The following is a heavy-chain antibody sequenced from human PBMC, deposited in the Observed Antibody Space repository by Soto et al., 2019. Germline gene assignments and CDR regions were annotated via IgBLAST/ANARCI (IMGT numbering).Heavy chain of an antibody. CDR3: AKEPTPGIAVAAPY. J-gene: IGHJ4*02. CDR2: ISGSGDST. D-gene: IGHD6-19*01. Sequence: GGSLKLSCAASGFTFSSYAMSWVRQAPGKGLEWVSAISGSGDSTYNADSVNGRFTIYRENSKNTLYLQMNSLRAEDTAVYYCAKEPTPGIAVAAPYWGQGTLVTVSS. V-gene: IGHV3-23*01. CDR1: GFTFSSYA.